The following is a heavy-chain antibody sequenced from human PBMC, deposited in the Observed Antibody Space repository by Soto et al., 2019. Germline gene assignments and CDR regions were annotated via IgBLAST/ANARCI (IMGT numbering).Heavy chain of an antibody. V-gene: IGHV1-69*13. D-gene: IGHD3-22*01. CDR3: ARLSRRPILVGNRYRFDP. J-gene: IGHJ5*02. Sequence: SVKVSCKASGGTFSSYAISWVRQAPGQGLEWMGGIIPIFGTANYAQKFQGRVTITADESTSTAYMELSSLRSEDTAVYYCARLSRRPILVGNRYRFDPWGQGTLVTVSS. CDR1: GGTFSSYA. CDR2: IIPIFGTA.